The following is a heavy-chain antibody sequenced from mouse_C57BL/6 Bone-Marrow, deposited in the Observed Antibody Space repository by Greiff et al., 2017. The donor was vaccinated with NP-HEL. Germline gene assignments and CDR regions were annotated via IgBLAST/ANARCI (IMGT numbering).Heavy chain of an antibody. D-gene: IGHD1-1*01. CDR1: GYSFTDYN. CDR3: ARRGDITTVKFAY. Sequence: EVKLMESGPELVKPGASVKISCKASGYSFTDYNMNWVKQSNGKSLEWIGVINPNYGTTSYNQKFKGKATLTVDQSSSTAYMQLNSLTSEDSAVYYCARRGDITTVKFAYWGQGTLVTVSA. CDR2: INPNYGTT. V-gene: IGHV1-39*01. J-gene: IGHJ3*01.